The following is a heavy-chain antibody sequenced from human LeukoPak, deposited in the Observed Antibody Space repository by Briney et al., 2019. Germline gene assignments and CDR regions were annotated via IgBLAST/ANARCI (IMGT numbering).Heavy chain of an antibody. CDR1: GFTFSNAW. CDR3: AKSGGGLWSGYYSDYYYYYMDV. J-gene: IGHJ6*03. CDR2: IKSKTDGGTT. D-gene: IGHD3-3*01. V-gene: IGHV3-15*01. Sequence: PGGSLRLSCAASGFTFSNAWMSWVRQAPGKGLEWVGRIKSKTDGGTTDYAAPVKGRFTISRDDSKNTLYLQMNSLKTEDTAVYYCAKSGGGLWSGYYSDYYYYYMDVWGKGTTVTVSS.